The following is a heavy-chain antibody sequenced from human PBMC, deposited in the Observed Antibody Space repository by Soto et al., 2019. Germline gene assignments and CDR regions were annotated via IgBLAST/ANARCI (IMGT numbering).Heavy chain of an antibody. Sequence: QVQLQESGPGLVKPSETLSLTSTVSGGSIINNYWSWIRQPPGKGLEWIAYIYYNGYTKYNPSLESRVTISVDTSKNQFSLKLNSVTAADTAMYYCGRTTRRGSLDYWGQGALVTVSS. CDR1: GGSIINNY. V-gene: IGHV4-59*01. D-gene: IGHD1-26*01. J-gene: IGHJ4*02. CDR2: IYYNGYT. CDR3: GRTTRRGSLDY.